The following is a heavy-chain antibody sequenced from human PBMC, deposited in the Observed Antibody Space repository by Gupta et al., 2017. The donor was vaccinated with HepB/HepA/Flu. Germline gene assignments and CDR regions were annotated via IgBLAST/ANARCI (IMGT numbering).Heavy chain of an antibody. J-gene: IGHJ5*02. CDR1: ADSMISGPYF. V-gene: IGHV4-30-4*08. D-gene: IGHD4-23*01. CDR3: ARWLDYGGYDWFDP. Sequence: QVQQHESGPGLVKPSQTLSLTCTVSADSMISGPYFWTWIRQSPGKGLEWIGYIHYSGTTFYNPSRESRIAISVDMSKSQFSLSVRSVTAADTAVYYCARWLDYGGYDWFDPWGQGTLVTVSP. CDR2: IHYSGTT.